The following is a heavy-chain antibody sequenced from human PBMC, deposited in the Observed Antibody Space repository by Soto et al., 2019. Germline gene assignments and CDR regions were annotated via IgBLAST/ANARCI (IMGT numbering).Heavy chain of an antibody. J-gene: IGHJ5*02. Sequence: VASVKVSCKASGGTFSSYAISWVRQAPGQGLEWMGGIIPIFGTVNYAQKFQGRVTITADESTSTAYMELSSLRSEDTAVYYCARGPLRFLEWFPNCFDPWGQGTLVTVSS. CDR2: IIPIFGTV. D-gene: IGHD3-3*01. V-gene: IGHV1-69*13. CDR1: GGTFSSYA. CDR3: ARGPLRFLEWFPNCFDP.